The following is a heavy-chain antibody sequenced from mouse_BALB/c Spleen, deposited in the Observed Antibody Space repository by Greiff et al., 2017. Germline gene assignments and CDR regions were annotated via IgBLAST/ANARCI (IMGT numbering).Heavy chain of an antibody. CDR2: IWAGGST. Sequence: VKLMESGPGLVAPSQSLSITCTVSGFSLTSYGVHWVRQPPGKGLEWLGVIWAGGSTNYNSALMSRLSISKDNSKSQVFLKMNSLQTDDTAMYYCARDGDSSGYAMDYWGQGTSVTVSS. D-gene: IGHD3-2*01. CDR1: GFSLTSYG. J-gene: IGHJ4*01. CDR3: ARDGDSSGYAMDY. V-gene: IGHV2-9*02.